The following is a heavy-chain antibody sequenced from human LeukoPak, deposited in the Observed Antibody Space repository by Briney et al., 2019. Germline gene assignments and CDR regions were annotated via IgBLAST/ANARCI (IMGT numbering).Heavy chain of an antibody. CDR1: GFTFSSYA. CDR3: AKAGLDSSGPWYGMDV. Sequence: PGGSLRLSCAASGFTFSSYAMHWVRQAPGKGLEWVSYISSSSSTIYYADSVKGRFTISRDTSKNTLYLQMNSLRADDTALYYCAKAGLDSSGPWYGMDVWGQGTTVTVSS. V-gene: IGHV3-48*01. CDR2: ISSSSSTI. D-gene: IGHD6-19*01. J-gene: IGHJ6*02.